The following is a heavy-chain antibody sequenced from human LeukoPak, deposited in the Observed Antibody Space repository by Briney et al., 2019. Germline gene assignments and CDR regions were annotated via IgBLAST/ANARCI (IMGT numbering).Heavy chain of an antibody. V-gene: IGHV4-61*02. CDR1: GGSISSGSYY. Sequence: SETLSLTCIVSGGSISSGSYYWSWIRQPAGKGLEWIGRMYTSGSTNYNPSLKSRVTISVDTSKNQFSLKLSSVTAADTAVYYCARVYLGTVVRGYCSGGSCSCWFDPWGQGTLVTVSS. D-gene: IGHD2-15*01. CDR3: ARVYLGTVVRGYCSGGSCSCWFDP. CDR2: MYTSGST. J-gene: IGHJ5*02.